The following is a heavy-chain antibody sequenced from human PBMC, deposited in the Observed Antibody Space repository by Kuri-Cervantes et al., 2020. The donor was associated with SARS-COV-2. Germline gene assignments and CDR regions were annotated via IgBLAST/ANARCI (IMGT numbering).Heavy chain of an antibody. D-gene: IGHD6-19*01. J-gene: IGHJ4*02. V-gene: IGHV1-69*06. CDR2: IIPIFGTA. Sequence: SVKVSCKASGYTFTSYDINWVRQATGQGLEWMGGIIPIFGTANYAQKFQGRVTITADKSTSTAYMGLSSLRSEDTAVYYCAKAKWQWLGSVDYWGQGTLVTVSS. CDR3: AKAKWQWLGSVDY. CDR1: GYTFTSYD.